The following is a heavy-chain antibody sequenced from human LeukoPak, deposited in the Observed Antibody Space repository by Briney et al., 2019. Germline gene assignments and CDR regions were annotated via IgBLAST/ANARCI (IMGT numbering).Heavy chain of an antibody. CDR1: GGSTRSNF. D-gene: IGHD1-26*01. V-gene: IGHV4-59*01. Sequence: PSETLSLTCTVSGGSTRSNFWSWIRQPPGKGLEWIAYISYSGSTNYNPSLKSRVTISLDTSKNQFSLTLSSVTAADTAMYYCARIRVGAIDYWGQGTLVTVSS. CDR2: ISYSGST. CDR3: ARIRVGAIDY. J-gene: IGHJ4*02.